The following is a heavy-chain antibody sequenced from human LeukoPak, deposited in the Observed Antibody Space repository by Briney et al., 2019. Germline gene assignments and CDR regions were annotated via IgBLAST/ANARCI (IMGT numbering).Heavy chain of an antibody. V-gene: IGHV3-74*01. CDR1: GFTFSSYW. D-gene: IGHD3-16*01. J-gene: IGHJ6*02. CDR2: LNTDGSST. CDR3: ARDDAFRGVGMDV. Sequence: GGSLRLSCAASGFTFSSYWMHWVRQAPGKGLEWVSRLNTDGSSTSYADSVKGRFTISRDNARNTLYLQMNSLRAEDTAVYYCARDDAFRGVGMDVWGQGTTVTVSS.